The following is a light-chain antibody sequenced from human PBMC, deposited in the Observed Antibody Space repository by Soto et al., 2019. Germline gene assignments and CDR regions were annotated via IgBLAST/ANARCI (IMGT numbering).Light chain of an antibody. Sequence: QSVLTQPASVSGSPGQSITISCTGTSSDFGGYNFVSWYQHRPGKAPKLMIYAVSNRPSGVSNRFSGSKSGNTASLTISGLQAEDEADYYCSSYTSISTYVFGTGTKVTVL. J-gene: IGLJ1*01. CDR1: SSDFGGYNF. V-gene: IGLV2-14*01. CDR3: SSYTSISTYV. CDR2: AVS.